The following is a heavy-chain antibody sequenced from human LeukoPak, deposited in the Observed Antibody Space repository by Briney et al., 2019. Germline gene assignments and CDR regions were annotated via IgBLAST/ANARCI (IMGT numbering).Heavy chain of an antibody. Sequence: EASVKVSCKASGYTFTDYGIPWVRQAPGQGLEWMGWISGYNGNTNYVQSFQGRVTMTADRSTSTAYMELRRLTSDDTAIYYCATDIHPGLGSGASCCFDSWGQGTLVTVSS. CDR1: GYTFTDYG. CDR2: ISGYNGNT. J-gene: IGHJ4*02. D-gene: IGHD2-15*01. V-gene: IGHV1-18*01. CDR3: ATDIHPGLGSGASCCFDS.